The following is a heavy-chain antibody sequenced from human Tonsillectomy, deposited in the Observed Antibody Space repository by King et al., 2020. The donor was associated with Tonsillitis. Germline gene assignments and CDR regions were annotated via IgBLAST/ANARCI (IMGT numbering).Heavy chain of an antibody. D-gene: IGHD3-3*01. CDR1: GFSFRTYG. Sequence: HVQLVESGGGVVQPGGSLRLSCAASGFSFRTYGMHWVRQAPGKGLEGVAFIRYDGSNEYNADSVKGRFTMSRDNSKNTLYLQMNSLRAEDTAIYYCAKPHSNYDFWSGFDYWGQGTLVTVSS. CDR3: AKPHSNYDFWSGFDY. J-gene: IGHJ4*02. CDR2: IRYDGSNE. V-gene: IGHV3-30*02.